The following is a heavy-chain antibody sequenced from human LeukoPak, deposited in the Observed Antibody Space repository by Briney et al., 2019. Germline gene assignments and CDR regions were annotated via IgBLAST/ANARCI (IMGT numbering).Heavy chain of an antibody. CDR2: ISSSGSTI. CDR1: GFTFSDYY. D-gene: IGHD4-17*01. Sequence: GGSLRLSCAASGFTFSDYYMSWIRQAPGKGLEWVSYISSSGSTIYYADSVKGRFTISRDNAKNSLYLQMNSLRAEDTAVYYCARDSSVTQPDFDYWGQGTLVTVSS. V-gene: IGHV3-11*04. J-gene: IGHJ4*02. CDR3: ARDSSVTQPDFDY.